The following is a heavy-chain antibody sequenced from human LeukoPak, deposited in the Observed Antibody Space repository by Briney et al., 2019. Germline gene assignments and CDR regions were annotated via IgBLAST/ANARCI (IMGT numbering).Heavy chain of an antibody. V-gene: IGHV3-21*01. CDR3: ARVGLGFYYYMDV. CDR1: GFTFSSYS. Sequence: PGGSLRLSCAASGFTFSSYSMNWVRQAPGKGLEWVSSISSSSSYIYYADSVKGRFTISRDNAKNSLYLQMNSLRAEDTAVYYCARVGLGFYYYMDVWGKGTTVTVSS. CDR2: ISSSSSYI. J-gene: IGHJ6*03.